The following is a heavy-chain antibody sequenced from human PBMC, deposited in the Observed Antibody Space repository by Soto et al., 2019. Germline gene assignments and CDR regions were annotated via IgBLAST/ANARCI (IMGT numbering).Heavy chain of an antibody. CDR1: GFTFSSYG. D-gene: IGHD5-18*01. CDR3: ARDSTVYSYANFDI. CDR2: IWYDGSTK. V-gene: IGHV3-33*01. Sequence: QVQLVQSGGGVVQPGRSLRLSCAASGFTFSSYGMHWVRQAPGKGLEWVAVIWYDGSTKYYADSVKGRFTISRDNSKTTLYLQMDSLRAEDTAVYYCARDSTVYSYANFDIWGQGTMVTVSS. J-gene: IGHJ3*02.